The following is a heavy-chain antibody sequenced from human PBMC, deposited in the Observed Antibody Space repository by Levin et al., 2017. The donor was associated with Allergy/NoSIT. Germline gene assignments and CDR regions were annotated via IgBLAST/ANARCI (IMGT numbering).Heavy chain of an antibody. CDR3: AKGLNWGSPNTFDY. CDR1: GFTFGDYA. J-gene: IGHJ4*02. D-gene: IGHD7-27*01. Sequence: GGSLRLSCAASGFTFGDYAMHWVRQAPGKGLEWVSGINWNRDKIGYADSVRARFTISRDNAKNSLYLQMNSLGPEGTALYYCAKGLNWGSPNTFDYWGQGTLVTVSS. V-gene: IGHV3-9*01. CDR2: INWNRDKI.